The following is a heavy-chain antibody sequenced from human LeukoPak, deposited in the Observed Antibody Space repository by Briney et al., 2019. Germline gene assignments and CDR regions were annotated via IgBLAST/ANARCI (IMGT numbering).Heavy chain of an antibody. CDR1: GYSFTSYW. D-gene: IGHD5-24*01. J-gene: IGHJ4*02. CDR2: IYPGDSDT. Sequence: GESLKISCKGSGYSFTSYWIGWVRQMLGKGLEWMGIIYPGDSDTRYSPSFQGQVTISADKSISTAYLQWSSLKASDTATYYCATNPRRDGYRYFDYWGQGTLVTVSS. V-gene: IGHV5-51*01. CDR3: ATNPRRDGYRYFDY.